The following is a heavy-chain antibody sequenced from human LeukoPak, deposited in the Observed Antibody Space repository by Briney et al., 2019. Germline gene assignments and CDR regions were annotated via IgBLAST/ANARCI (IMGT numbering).Heavy chain of an antibody. D-gene: IGHD3-22*01. J-gene: IGHJ4*02. CDR1: GGSISTYY. CDR3: ARLRYDSSGYYY. CDR2: IYYSGST. Sequence: SETLSLTCTVSGGSISTYYWSWIRQPPGKGLEWIGYIYYSGSTNYNPSLKSRVTISVDTSKNQLSLKLSSVTAADTAVYYCARLRYDSSGYYYWGQGTLVTVSS. V-gene: IGHV4-59*08.